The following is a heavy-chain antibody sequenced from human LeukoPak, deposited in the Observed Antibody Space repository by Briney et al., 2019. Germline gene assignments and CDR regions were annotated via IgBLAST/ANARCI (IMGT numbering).Heavy chain of an antibody. J-gene: IGHJ4*02. CDR3: ARDFEYSSGWYGY. CDR2: ISPSGGST. D-gene: IGHD6-19*01. V-gene: IGHV1-46*01. Sequence: ASVKVSFKASGYTFTSYYMNWVRQAPGQGLEWMGIISPSGGSTTYAQKFQGKVTMTRDTSTSTVYMELSSLRSEDTAVYYCARDFEYSSGWYGYWGQGTLVTVSS. CDR1: GYTFTSYY.